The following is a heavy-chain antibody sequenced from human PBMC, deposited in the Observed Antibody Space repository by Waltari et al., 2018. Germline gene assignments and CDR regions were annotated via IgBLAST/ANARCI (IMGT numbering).Heavy chain of an antibody. CDR1: GFTFSSYE. J-gene: IGHJ6*02. Sequence: EVQLVESGGGLVQPGGSLRLSCAASGFTFSSYEMNWVRQAPGKGLELVSYISSSGSTIYYADSVTGRFTISRDNAKNSLYLQMNSLRAEDTAVYYCARDQYYGMDVWGQGTTVTVSS. CDR3: ARDQYYGMDV. CDR2: ISSSGSTI. V-gene: IGHV3-48*03.